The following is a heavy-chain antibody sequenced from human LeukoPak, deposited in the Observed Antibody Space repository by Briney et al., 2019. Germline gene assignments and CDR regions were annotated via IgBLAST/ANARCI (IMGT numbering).Heavy chain of an antibody. V-gene: IGHV4-4*09. CDR2: IYTSGGT. CDR1: GDSISSYY. D-gene: IGHD6-6*01. CDR3: ARLTRLSTSPDRYYLDY. J-gene: IGHJ4*02. Sequence: SETLSLTCTVSGDSISSYYWSWIRQPPGKGLEWIGCIYTSGGTNYIPSLKGRVTISIDTSKNQFSLKLSSVTAADSAVHYCARLTRLSTSPDRYYLDYWGQGTLVTVSS.